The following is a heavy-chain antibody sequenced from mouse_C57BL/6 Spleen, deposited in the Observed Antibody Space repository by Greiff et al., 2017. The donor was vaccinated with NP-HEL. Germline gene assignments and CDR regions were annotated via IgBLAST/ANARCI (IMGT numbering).Heavy chain of an antibody. J-gene: IGHJ2*01. CDR2: INPNYGTT. D-gene: IGHD2-1*01. V-gene: IGHV1-39*01. Sequence: VQLKEPGPELVKPGASVKISCKASGYSFTDYNMNWVKQSHGKSLEWIGVINPNYGTTSYNQKFKGKATLTVDQSSSTAYMQLNSLTSEDSAVYYCARADYGNYYFDYWGQGTTLTVSS. CDR1: GYSFTDYN. CDR3: ARADYGNYYFDY.